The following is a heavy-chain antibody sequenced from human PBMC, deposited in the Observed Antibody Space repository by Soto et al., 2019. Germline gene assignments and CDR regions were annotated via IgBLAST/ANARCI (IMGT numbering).Heavy chain of an antibody. V-gene: IGHV3-23*01. D-gene: IGHD6-19*01. CDR3: VRCGKSRSRSGWCQWFDP. CDR1: GFTFRDSA. Sequence: EAQVFESGGGLTQPGGSLRLSCAASGFTFRDSAMNWVRQAPGKGLEWVTAVGAGGGDTYYIDSVKGRFIISRDNSKNMLYLQMNSLRVEDTAVYFCVRCGKSRSRSGWCQWFDPWGQGTVVVVSS. J-gene: IGHJ5*02. CDR2: VGAGGGDT.